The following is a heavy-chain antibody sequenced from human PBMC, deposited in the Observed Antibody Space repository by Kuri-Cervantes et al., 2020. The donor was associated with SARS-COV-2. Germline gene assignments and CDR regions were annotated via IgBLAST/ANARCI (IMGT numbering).Heavy chain of an antibody. J-gene: IGHJ6*02. CDR2: IYYSGST. Sequence: SETLSLTCTVSGGSISSYYWSWIRQPPGKGLEWIGYIYYSGSTNYNPSPKSRVTISVDTSKNQFSLKLSSVTAADTAVYYCARDSTYSSGWYEGFDYYYYGMDVWGQGTTVTVSS. V-gene: IGHV4-59*01. CDR1: GGSISSYY. D-gene: IGHD6-19*01. CDR3: ARDSTYSSGWYEGFDYYYYGMDV.